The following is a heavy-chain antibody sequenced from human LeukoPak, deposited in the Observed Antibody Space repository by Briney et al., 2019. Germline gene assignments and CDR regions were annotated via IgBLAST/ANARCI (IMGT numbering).Heavy chain of an antibody. Sequence: GASVKVSCKASGYTFTSYGISWVRQAPGQGLEWMGWISAYNGNTNYAQKLQGRVTMTTDTSTSTAYTELRSLRSDDTAVYYCARLGGSGSYYSSYYYYMDVWGKGTTVTVSS. CDR1: GYTFTSYG. D-gene: IGHD3-10*01. V-gene: IGHV1-18*01. CDR2: ISAYNGNT. J-gene: IGHJ6*03. CDR3: ARLGGSGSYYSSYYYYMDV.